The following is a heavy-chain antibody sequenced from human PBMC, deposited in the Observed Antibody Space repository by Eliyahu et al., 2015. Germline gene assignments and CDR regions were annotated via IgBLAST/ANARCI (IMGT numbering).Heavy chain of an antibody. V-gene: IGHV3-33*01. Sequence: QVQLVESGGGVVQPGRSLRLSCAASGFTSGSXGMHWVRQAPGKGLEWVAVIWYDGSNKYYADSVKGRFTISRDNSKNTLYLQMNSLRAEDTAVYYCARVGAQFTMIARGFDYWGQGTLVTVSS. J-gene: IGHJ4*02. CDR1: GFTSGSXG. CDR3: ARVGAQFTMIARGFDY. D-gene: IGHD3-22*01. CDR2: IWYDGSNK.